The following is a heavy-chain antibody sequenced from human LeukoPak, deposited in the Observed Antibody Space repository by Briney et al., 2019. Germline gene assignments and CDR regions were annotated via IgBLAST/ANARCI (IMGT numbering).Heavy chain of an antibody. CDR3: ARDYPDYYFDY. D-gene: IGHD1-14*01. CDR2: INPNSGGT. CDR1: GYTFTGYY. V-gene: IGHV1-2*02. Sequence: ASVKVSCKASGYTFTGYYLHWVRQAPGQGLEWMGWINPNSGGTNYAQKFQGRVTMTRDTSVSTAHMELSRLRSDDTAVYYCARDYPDYYFDYWGQGTLVTVSS. J-gene: IGHJ4*02.